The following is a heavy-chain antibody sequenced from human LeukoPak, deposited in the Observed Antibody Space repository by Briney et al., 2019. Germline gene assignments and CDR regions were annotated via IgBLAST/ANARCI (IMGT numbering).Heavy chain of an antibody. J-gene: IGHJ1*01. Sequence: GGSLRLSCAASGFTFSSYAMSWVRQAPGKGLEWVSAISGSGGSTYYADSVKGRFTISRDNSKNTLYLQMNSLRAEDTAVYYCAKARYSSGWYADFQHWGQGTLVTVSS. D-gene: IGHD6-19*01. CDR2: ISGSGGST. CDR1: GFTFSSYA. CDR3: AKARYSSGWYADFQH. V-gene: IGHV3-23*01.